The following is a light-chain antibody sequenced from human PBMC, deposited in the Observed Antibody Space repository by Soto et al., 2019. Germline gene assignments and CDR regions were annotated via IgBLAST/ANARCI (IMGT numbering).Light chain of an antibody. CDR3: QQYHYWWT. CDR2: DAS. J-gene: IGKJ1*01. Sequence: EIVMTQSPATLSVSPGETATLSCRASQSISSHLAWYQQKPGQAPRLLMHDASARATGIPARFSGSGSGTEFTLTISSLLSEDFAVYYCQQYHYWWTFGQGTKVEIK. V-gene: IGKV3-15*01. CDR1: QSISSH.